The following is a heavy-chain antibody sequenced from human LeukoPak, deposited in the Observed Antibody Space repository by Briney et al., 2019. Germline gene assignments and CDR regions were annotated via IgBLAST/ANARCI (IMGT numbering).Heavy chain of an antibody. J-gene: IGHJ5*02. CDR2: IYYSGST. CDR1: GGSISSYY. V-gene: IGHV4-59*01. CDR3: ARGSNWFDP. Sequence: SETLSLTCTVSGGSISSYYWSGIRQDPGKGLEWIGNIYYSGSTNYNPSLKSRVTISVDTSKNQFSLKLSSVTAADTAVYYCARGSNWFDPWGQGTLVTVSS.